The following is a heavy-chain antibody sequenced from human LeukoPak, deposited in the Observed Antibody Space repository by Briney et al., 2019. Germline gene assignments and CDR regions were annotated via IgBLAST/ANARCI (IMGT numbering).Heavy chain of an antibody. CDR3: ARVEDSSGYMFDP. Sequence: SVKVSCKASGGTFSSYAISWVRQAPGQGLEWMGRIIPILGIANYAQKFQGRVTITAEKSTSTDYMELSSLRSEDTAVYYCARVEDSSGYMFDPWGQGTLVTVSS. CDR1: GGTFSSYA. J-gene: IGHJ5*02. D-gene: IGHD3-22*01. V-gene: IGHV1-69*04. CDR2: IIPILGIA.